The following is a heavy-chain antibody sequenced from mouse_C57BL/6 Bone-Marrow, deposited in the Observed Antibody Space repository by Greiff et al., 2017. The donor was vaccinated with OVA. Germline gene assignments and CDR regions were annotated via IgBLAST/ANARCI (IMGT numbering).Heavy chain of an antibody. V-gene: IGHV1-50*01. J-gene: IGHJ2*01. CDR3: ARNHYGSSYPYFDY. D-gene: IGHD1-1*01. CDR1: GYTFTSYW. Sequence: QVQLQQPGAELVKPGASVKLSCKASGYTFTSYWMQWVKQRPGQGLEWIGEIDPSDSYTNYNQKFKGKATLTVDTSSSTAYMQLSSLTSEDSAVYDCARNHYGSSYPYFDYWGQGTTLTVSS. CDR2: IDPSDSYT.